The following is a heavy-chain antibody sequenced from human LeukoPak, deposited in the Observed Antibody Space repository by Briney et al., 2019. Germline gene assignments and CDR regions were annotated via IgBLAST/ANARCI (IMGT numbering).Heavy chain of an antibody. J-gene: IGHJ4*02. CDR2: IKSKLFNSET. D-gene: IGHD3-10*01. V-gene: IGHV3-73*01. CDR3: CRYEEPSGRFADS. CDR1: GFTFYDSA. Sequence: GGSLRLSCAASGFTFYDSAIHWVRQVPGKGLEWLGRIKSKLFNSETAYIDSVKGRFTVYRDDSKNTVFLQMSNLKTDDTALYYCCRYEEPSGRFADSWGQGALVTVSS.